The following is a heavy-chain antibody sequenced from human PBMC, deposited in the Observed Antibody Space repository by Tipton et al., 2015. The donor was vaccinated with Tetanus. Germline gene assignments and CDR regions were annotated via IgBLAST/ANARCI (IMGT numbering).Heavy chain of an antibody. CDR1: GFTVSSNA. J-gene: IGHJ5*02. CDR3: AKAAANWFDP. CDR2: IIPDGRT. Sequence: GSLRLSCAASGFTVSSNAMSWVRQSPGKGLQWVSSIIPDGRTFYTDSVKGRFTISRDISENTLYLQLNGLRAEDTALYYCAKAAANWFDPWGQGTLVTVSS. D-gene: IGHD6-25*01. V-gene: IGHV3-23*01.